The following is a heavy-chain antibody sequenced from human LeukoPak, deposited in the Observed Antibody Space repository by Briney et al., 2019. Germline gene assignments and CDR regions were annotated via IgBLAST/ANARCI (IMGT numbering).Heavy chain of an antibody. CDR1: GYTFTSYG. D-gene: IGHD3-3*01. CDR3: ARDLTYYDFWSGYYSTGTYYYMDV. J-gene: IGHJ6*03. Sequence: GASVKVSCKASGYTFTSYGISWVRQAPGQGLEWMGWVSAYNGNTNYAQKLQGRVTMTIDTSTSTAYMELRSLRSDDTAVYYCARDLTYYDFWSGYYSTGTYYYMDVWGKGTTVTVSS. CDR2: VSAYNGNT. V-gene: IGHV1-18*01.